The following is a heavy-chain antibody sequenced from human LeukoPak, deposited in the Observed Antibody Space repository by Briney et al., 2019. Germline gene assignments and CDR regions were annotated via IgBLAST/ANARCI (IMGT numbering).Heavy chain of an antibody. CDR3: ARGGDATPESLPFDY. D-gene: IGHD2-15*01. CDR1: IESFSGYH. J-gene: IGHJ4*02. Sequence: SETLSLTCAVYIESFSGYHWNWIRKTPGKGLEWIGYIYYSGSTNYNPSLKSRVTISVDTSKNQFSLKLSSVTAADTAVYYCARGGDATPESLPFDYWGQGTLVTVSS. CDR2: IYYSGST. V-gene: IGHV4-59*01.